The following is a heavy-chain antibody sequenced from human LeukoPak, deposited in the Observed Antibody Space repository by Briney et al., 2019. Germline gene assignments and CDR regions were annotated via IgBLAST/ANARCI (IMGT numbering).Heavy chain of an antibody. CDR2: INHSGST. V-gene: IGHV4-34*01. J-gene: IGHJ4*02. CDR3: ARVGSTAPADY. Sequence: QASETLSLTCAVYGGSFSGYYWSWIRQPPGKGLEWIGEINHSGSTYYNPSLKSRVTISVDTSKNQFSLKLSSVTAADTAVYYCARVGSTAPADYWGQGTLVTVSS. CDR1: GGSFSGYY. D-gene: IGHD2-21*02.